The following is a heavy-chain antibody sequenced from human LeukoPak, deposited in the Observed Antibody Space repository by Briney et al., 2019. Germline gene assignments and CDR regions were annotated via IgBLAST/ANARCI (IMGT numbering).Heavy chain of an antibody. CDR1: GFTFYDYA. CDR2: ISWNSGSI. Sequence: GGSLRLSCAASGFTFYDYAMHWVRHAPGKGLEWVSGISWNSGSIGYADSVKGRFTISRDNAKNSLYLQMNSLRAEDTALYYCAKSLKRGYSYGFCDYWGQGTLVTVSS. V-gene: IGHV3-9*01. CDR3: AKSLKRGYSYGFCDY. J-gene: IGHJ4*02. D-gene: IGHD5-18*01.